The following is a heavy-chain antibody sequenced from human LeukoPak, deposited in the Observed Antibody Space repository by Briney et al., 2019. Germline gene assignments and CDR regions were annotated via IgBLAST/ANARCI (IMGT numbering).Heavy chain of an antibody. CDR1: GGTFSSYA. CDR2: IIPILGIA. V-gene: IGHV1-69*04. J-gene: IGHJ4*02. CDR3: AREPDGYSSGWSHY. D-gene: IGHD6-19*01. Sequence: SVTVSCKASGGTFSSYAISWVRQAPGQGLEWMGRIIPILGIANYAQKFQGRVTITADKSTSTAYMELSSLRSEDTAVYYCAREPDGYSSGWSHYWGQGTLVTVSS.